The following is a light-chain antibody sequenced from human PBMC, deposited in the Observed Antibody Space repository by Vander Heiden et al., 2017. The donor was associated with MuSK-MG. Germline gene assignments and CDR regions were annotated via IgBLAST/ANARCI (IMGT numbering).Light chain of an antibody. V-gene: IGLV3-19*01. CDR2: SKN. Sequence: SSELTQDPAVSVALGQTVRITCQGDSLRRYYASWYQQKPGQAPVLVIYSKNNRPSGIPDRFSGSSSGNTASLTITGAQAEDEADYYCNSRDSSGNHLVFGGGTKLTVL. J-gene: IGLJ3*02. CDR1: SLRRYY. CDR3: NSRDSSGNHLV.